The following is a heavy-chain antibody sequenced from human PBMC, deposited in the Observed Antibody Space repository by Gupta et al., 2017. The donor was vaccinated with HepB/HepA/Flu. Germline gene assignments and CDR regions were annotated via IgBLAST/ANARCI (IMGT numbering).Heavy chain of an antibody. Sequence: EVQLVESGGGLVKPGGSLRVSCAASGFTFSSYSMNWVRQAPGQGLEWVASISRSSNYIYYADSGKGRFTISRDNANNTLYLQMNRLRRKPTALYSCARVRAGASTDGFDVWGQGTRVTVSS. CDR2: ISRSSNYI. J-gene: IGHJ3*01. CDR1: GFTFSSYS. V-gene: IGHV3-21*02. CDR3: ARVRAGASTDGFDV. D-gene: IGHD4/OR15-4a*01.